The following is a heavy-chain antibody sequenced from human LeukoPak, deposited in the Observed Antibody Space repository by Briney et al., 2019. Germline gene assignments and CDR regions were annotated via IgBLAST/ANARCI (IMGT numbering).Heavy chain of an antibody. J-gene: IGHJ4*02. CDR1: GYSFINYW. CDR2: IDPSDSYS. Sequence: GESLKISCKASGYSFINYWITWVRQMPGKGLEWMGRIDPSDSYSNYSPSFQGHVTISADKSISTAYLQWSSLKASDTATYYCARLVGGYSYGYIDSWGQGTLVTVSS. CDR3: ARLVGGYSYGYIDS. D-gene: IGHD5-18*01. V-gene: IGHV5-10-1*01.